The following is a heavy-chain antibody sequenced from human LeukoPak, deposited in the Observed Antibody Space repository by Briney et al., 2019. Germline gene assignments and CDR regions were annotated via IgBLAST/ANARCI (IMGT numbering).Heavy chain of an antibody. CDR2: IKQDGSEK. Sequence: GGSLRLSCAASGFTFSSYWMSWLRQTPGKGLEWVANIKQDGSEKYYVDSVKGRFTISRDNAKNSLYLQMNSLRAEDTAVYYCARDDCSSISCYHNWFDPWGQGTLVTVSS. J-gene: IGHJ5*02. V-gene: IGHV3-7*01. CDR1: GFTFSSYW. CDR3: ARDDCSSISCYHNWFDP. D-gene: IGHD2-2*01.